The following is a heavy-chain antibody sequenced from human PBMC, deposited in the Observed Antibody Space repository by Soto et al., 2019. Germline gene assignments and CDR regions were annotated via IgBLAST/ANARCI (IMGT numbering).Heavy chain of an antibody. CDR1: GGSNSSSSSY. CDR2: IYYSGSA. J-gene: IGHJ4*02. D-gene: IGHD1-20*01. Sequence: SETLSLTCSVSGGSNSSSSSYWGWIRQPPGKGLEWIGNIYYSGSAYYNPSLKSRVTLSVDTSKKHFSLKLSSLTAADTAVYYCARLSRYNWNSRDWPDYWGQGTLVTVSS. CDR3: ARLSRYNWNSRDWPDY. V-gene: IGHV4-39*01.